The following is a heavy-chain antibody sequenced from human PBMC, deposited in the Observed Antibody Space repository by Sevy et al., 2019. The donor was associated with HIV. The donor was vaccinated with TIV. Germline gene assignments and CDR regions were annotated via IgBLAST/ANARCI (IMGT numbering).Heavy chain of an antibody. CDR3: ARAGDIVEVVTHYGMDV. J-gene: IGHJ6*02. D-gene: IGHD2-15*01. CDR2: IWYDGINK. V-gene: IGHV3-33*01. CDR1: GFTFSSYG. Sequence: GGSLRLSCAASGFTFSSYGMHWVRQAPGKGLEWVEVIWYDGINKYYGDSVKGRFTISRDNSKNTVYLQMNSLRAEDTAVYYCARAGDIVEVVTHYGMDVRGQGTTVTVSS.